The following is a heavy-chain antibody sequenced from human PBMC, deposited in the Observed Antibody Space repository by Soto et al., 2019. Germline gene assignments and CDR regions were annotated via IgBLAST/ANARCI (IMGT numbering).Heavy chain of an antibody. CDR2: ISTYNSRT. Sequence: QDQLVQSGAEVKKPGASVKISCEASGYTFTSHGISWVRQAPGQGLEWLGWISTYNSRTHYAQKVQGRVTMTTDTPTSTAYVDLRSLTFDDTAVYYCARARDCASPSCYKHYYYGMDTWGQGTTVTVSS. D-gene: IGHD2-2*02. CDR3: ARARDCASPSCYKHYYYGMDT. CDR1: GYTFTSHG. V-gene: IGHV1-18*04. J-gene: IGHJ6*02.